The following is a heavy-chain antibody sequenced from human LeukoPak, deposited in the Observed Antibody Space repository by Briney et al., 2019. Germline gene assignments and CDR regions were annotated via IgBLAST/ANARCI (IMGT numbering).Heavy chain of an antibody. CDR3: ARGDDYVWGSYRELDY. J-gene: IGHJ4*02. Sequence: ASVKVSCKASGYTFTSYGISWVRQAPGQGLEWMGWISAYNGNTNYAQKLQGRATMTTDKSTSTPYMELRSLRSDDTDVYYCARGDDYVWGSYRELDYWGQGTLVTVSS. CDR1: GYTFTSYG. CDR2: ISAYNGNT. D-gene: IGHD3-16*02. V-gene: IGHV1-18*01.